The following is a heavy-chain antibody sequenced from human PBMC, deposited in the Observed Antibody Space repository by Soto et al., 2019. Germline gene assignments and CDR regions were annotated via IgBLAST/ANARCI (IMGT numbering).Heavy chain of an antibody. D-gene: IGHD2-8*01. V-gene: IGHV4-59*08. CDR2: IYYSGST. CDR3: ARTVESLVYAIRGYYYYYMDV. Sequence: SETLSLTCTVSGGSISSYYWSWIRQPPGKGLEWIGYIYYSGSTNYNPSLKSRVTISVDTSKNQFSLKLSSVTAADTAVYYCARTVESLVYAIRGYYYYYMDVWGKGTTVTVSS. CDR1: GGSISSYY. J-gene: IGHJ6*03.